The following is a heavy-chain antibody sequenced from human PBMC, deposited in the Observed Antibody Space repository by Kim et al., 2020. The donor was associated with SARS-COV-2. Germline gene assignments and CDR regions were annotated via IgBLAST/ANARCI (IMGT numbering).Heavy chain of an antibody. Sequence: GGSLRLSCAASGFTFSSYGMHWVRQAPGKGLEWVAVISYDGSNKYYADSVKGRFTISRDNSKNTLYLQMNSLRAEDTAVYYCAKDGPDVSNVQLLWFGELSGWGQEPWSPSPQ. D-gene: IGHD3-10*01. CDR1: GFTFSSYG. J-gene: IGHJ4*01. CDR3: AKDGPDVSNVQLLWFGELSG. CDR2: ISYDGSNK. V-gene: IGHV3-30*18.